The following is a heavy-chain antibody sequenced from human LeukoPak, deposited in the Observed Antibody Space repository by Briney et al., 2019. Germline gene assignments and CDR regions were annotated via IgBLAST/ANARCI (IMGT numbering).Heavy chain of an antibody. CDR2: IWYDGSNK. CDR3: ARENYYDSSGYSDY. CDR1: GFTFSSYG. Sequence: PGRSLRLSCAASGFTFSSYGMHWVRQAPGKGLEWVAVIWYDGSNKYYADSVKGRFTISRDNAKNSLYLQMNSLRAEDTAVYYCARENYYDSSGYSDYWGQGTLVTVSS. J-gene: IGHJ4*02. D-gene: IGHD3-22*01. V-gene: IGHV3-33*01.